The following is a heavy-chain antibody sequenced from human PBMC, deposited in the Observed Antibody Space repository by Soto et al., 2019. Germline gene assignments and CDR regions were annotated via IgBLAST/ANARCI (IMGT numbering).Heavy chain of an antibody. CDR1: GFTFTDYY. D-gene: IGHD2-2*03. J-gene: IGHJ6*02. CDR2: ISGSGSTI. CDR3: ARAGMDIVVVPAASPLYYYGMDV. Sequence: PGGSLRLSCAASGFTFTDYYMSWTRQAPGKGLEWVSYISGSGSTIYYAASVKGRFTISRDNAKNSLYLQMNSLRTEDTAVYFCARAGMDIVVVPAASPLYYYGMDVWGQGTTVTVSS. V-gene: IGHV3-11*01.